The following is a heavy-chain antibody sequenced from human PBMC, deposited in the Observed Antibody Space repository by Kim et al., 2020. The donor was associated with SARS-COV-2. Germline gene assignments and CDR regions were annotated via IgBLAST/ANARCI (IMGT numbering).Heavy chain of an antibody. CDR3: TAVVVTHGANFDY. V-gene: IGHV1-69*02. CDR2: IIPILGIA. D-gene: IGHD2-2*01. J-gene: IGHJ4*02. CDR1: GGTFSSYT. Sequence: SVKVSCKASGGTFSSYTISWVRQAPGQGLEWMGRIIPILGIANYAQKFQGRVTITADKSTSTAYMELSSLRSEDTAVYYCTAVVVTHGANFDYWGQGTLVTVSS.